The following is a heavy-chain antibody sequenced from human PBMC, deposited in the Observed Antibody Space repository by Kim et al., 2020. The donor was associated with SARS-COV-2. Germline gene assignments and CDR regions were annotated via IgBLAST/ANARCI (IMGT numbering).Heavy chain of an antibody. V-gene: IGHV3-48*03. CDR3: ARDRLRDAYNEFDY. Sequence: GGSLRLSCAASGFTFSSYEMNWVRQAPGKGLEWVSYISRSGTTIYYADSVKGRFTVSRDNAKNSLYLQMDSLRAEDTAVYYCARDRLRDAYNEFDYWGQG. CDR1: GFTFSSYE. CDR2: ISRSGTTI. D-gene: IGHD1-1*01. J-gene: IGHJ4*02.